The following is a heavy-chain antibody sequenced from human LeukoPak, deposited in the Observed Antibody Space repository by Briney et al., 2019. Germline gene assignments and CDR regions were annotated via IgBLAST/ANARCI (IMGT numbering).Heavy chain of an antibody. CDR2: IYYGGST. D-gene: IGHD2-15*01. Sequence: SETLSLTCTVSGGSISSSSYYWGWIRQPPGKGLEWIGSIYYGGSTYYNPSLKSRVTISVDTSKNQFSLKLSSVTAADTAVYYCARHKIDWRSGGSPKQFYFDYWGQGTLVTVSS. CDR1: GGSISSSSYY. CDR3: ARHKIDWRSGGSPKQFYFDY. V-gene: IGHV4-39*01. J-gene: IGHJ4*02.